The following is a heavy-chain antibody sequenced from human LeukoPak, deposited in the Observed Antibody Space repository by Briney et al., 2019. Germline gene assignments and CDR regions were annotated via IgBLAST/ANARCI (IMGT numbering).Heavy chain of an antibody. Sequence: GGSLRLSCAASGFTFSSYNMNWVRRPPGKGLEWVALISYDGNNIYYGDSVKGRFTISRDNSKNTLYLQMNSLRADDTAVYFCAKEELPYCGGDCYSSGYFDLWGRGTLVTVSS. V-gene: IGHV3-30*18. CDR3: AKEELPYCGGDCYSSGYFDL. CDR2: ISYDGNNI. D-gene: IGHD2-21*02. J-gene: IGHJ2*01. CDR1: GFTFSSYN.